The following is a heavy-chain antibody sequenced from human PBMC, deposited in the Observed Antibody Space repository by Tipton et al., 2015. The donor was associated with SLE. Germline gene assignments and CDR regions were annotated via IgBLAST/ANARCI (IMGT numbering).Heavy chain of an antibody. Sequence: GSLRLSCAASGFTFDDYAMHWVRQAPGKGLEWVSGINWSGGSAAYADSVKGRFTISRDNAKNSLYLQMNSLRAEDTALYYCGRDVYCSGGNCFAFDIWGQGTLVTVSS. J-gene: IGHJ3*02. D-gene: IGHD2-15*01. CDR3: GRDVYCSGGNCFAFDI. V-gene: IGHV3-20*04. CDR2: INWSGGSA. CDR1: GFTFDDYA.